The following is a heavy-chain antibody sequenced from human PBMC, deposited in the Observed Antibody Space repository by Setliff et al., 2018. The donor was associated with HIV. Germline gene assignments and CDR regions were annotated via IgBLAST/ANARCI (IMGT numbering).Heavy chain of an antibody. D-gene: IGHD3-22*01. CDR3: ARGDFYDSSGYFTDVFDI. J-gene: IGHJ3*02. V-gene: IGHV3-7*03. CDR2: IKQDGSEK. Sequence: PGESLTISCAASGFTFSSYWMSWVRQAPGKGLEWMANIKQDGSEKYYVDSVKGRFTISRDNAKNSLYLQMNSLRAEDTAVYYCARGDFYDSSGYFTDVFDIWGQGTMVTVSS. CDR1: GFTFSSYW.